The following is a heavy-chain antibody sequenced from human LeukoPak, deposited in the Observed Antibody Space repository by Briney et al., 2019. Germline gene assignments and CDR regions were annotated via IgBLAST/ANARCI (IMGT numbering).Heavy chain of an antibody. CDR1: GFTVSYNY. J-gene: IGHJ5*02. CDR3: ARDRYSSGSNEGFDP. Sequence: GGSLRLSCAASGFTVSYNYMSWVRQPPGKGLEWVSSIYNGGNTYYADSVKGRFTISRDNSKNTLYLQMNSLRAEDTAVYYCARDRYSSGSNEGFDPWGQGTLVTVSS. CDR2: IYNGGNT. V-gene: IGHV3-53*01. D-gene: IGHD6-19*01.